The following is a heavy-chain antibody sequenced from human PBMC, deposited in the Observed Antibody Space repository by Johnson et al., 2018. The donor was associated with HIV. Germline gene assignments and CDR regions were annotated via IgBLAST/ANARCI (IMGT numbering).Heavy chain of an antibody. CDR1: GFTVSSNS. Sequence: VQLVESGGGLVQPGGSLRLSCAASGFTVSSNSMSWVRQAPGTGLEWVSVIYSCGSTYYAVSVKGRFTISRDNSKNTLYLQMNRLRAEDTAVYYCARSQIDAFDIWGQGTMVTVSS. J-gene: IGHJ3*02. CDR3: ARSQIDAFDI. CDR2: IYSCGST. V-gene: IGHV3-66*01.